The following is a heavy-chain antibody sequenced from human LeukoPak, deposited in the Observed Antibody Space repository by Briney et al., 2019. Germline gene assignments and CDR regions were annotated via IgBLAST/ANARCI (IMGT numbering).Heavy chain of an antibody. V-gene: IGHV3-74*01. CDR2: ISFDGKTT. Sequence: GGSLRLSCAASGFTFSSYWMHWVRQVPGKGLVWISRISFDGKTTDYADSVKGRFTISRDNAKNTLFLQMNSLRGEDTAVYFCASHFYDNGVYYSTHWGQGTLVTVSS. CDR3: ASHFYDNGVYYSTH. J-gene: IGHJ4*02. D-gene: IGHD3-22*01. CDR1: GFTFSSYW.